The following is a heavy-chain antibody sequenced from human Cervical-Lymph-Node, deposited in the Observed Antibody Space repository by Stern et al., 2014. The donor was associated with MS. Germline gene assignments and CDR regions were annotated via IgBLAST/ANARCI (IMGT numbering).Heavy chain of an antibody. CDR2: IFDSGNT. Sequence: VQLVESGRGLVQPSQTLSLFCTASGVSFSSGGFFWTCLRPRPGQGLEWIGNIFDSGNTQDDPSHNSRVTIGVDTSKTHLSLKMSTVTAADAAVYFCARDRGYDYGMDVWGQGTPVTVSS. J-gene: IGHJ6*02. V-gene: IGHV4-31*03. CDR3: ARDRGYDYGMDV. D-gene: IGHD3-10*01. CDR1: GVSFSSGGFF.